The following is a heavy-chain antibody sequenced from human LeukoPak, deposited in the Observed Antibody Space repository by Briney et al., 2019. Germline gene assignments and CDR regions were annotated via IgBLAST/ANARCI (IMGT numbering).Heavy chain of an antibody. CDR1: GGSVSSGSYY. D-gene: IGHD3-3*01. Sequence: KPSETLSLTCIVSGGSVSSGSYYWSWIRQPPGKGLEWIGYIYYSGSTNYNPSLKSRVTISVDTSKNQFSLKLSSVTAADTAVYYCARVGRKYYDFWSGYYSWFDPWGQGTLVTVSS. J-gene: IGHJ5*02. CDR2: IYYSGST. V-gene: IGHV4-61*01. CDR3: ARVGRKYYDFWSGYYSWFDP.